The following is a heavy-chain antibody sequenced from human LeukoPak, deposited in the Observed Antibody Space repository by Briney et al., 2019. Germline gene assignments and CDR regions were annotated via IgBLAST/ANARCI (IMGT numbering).Heavy chain of an antibody. V-gene: IGHV4-34*01. Sequence: SETLSLTCAVYGGSFSGYYWSWIRQPPGKGLEWIGEINHSGSTNYNPSLKSRVTISVDTSKNQFSLKLSSVTAADTAVYYCARGEVVPAAIPFDYWGQGTLVTVSS. J-gene: IGHJ4*02. CDR3: ARGEVVPAAIPFDY. CDR1: GGSFSGYY. CDR2: INHSGST. D-gene: IGHD2-2*01.